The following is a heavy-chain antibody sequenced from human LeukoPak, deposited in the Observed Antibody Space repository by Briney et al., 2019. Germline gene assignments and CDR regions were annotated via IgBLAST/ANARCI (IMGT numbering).Heavy chain of an antibody. Sequence: PSETLSLTCAVSGGSISSGGYSWSWIRQPPGKGLEWIGYIYYSGSTNYNPSLKSRVTISVDTSKNQFSLKLSSVTAADTAVYYCARAPNWNYLDYYYYMDVWGKGTTVTVSS. V-gene: IGHV4-61*08. CDR2: IYYSGST. J-gene: IGHJ6*03. CDR1: GGSISSGGYS. CDR3: ARAPNWNYLDYYYYMDV. D-gene: IGHD1-7*01.